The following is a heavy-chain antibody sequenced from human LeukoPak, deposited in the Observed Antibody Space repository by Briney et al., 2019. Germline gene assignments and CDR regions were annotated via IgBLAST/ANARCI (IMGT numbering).Heavy chain of an antibody. V-gene: IGHV3-7*01. CDR2: IKQDGSEK. D-gene: IGHD5-24*01. Sequence: QAGGSLRLSCAASGFTFSNAWMRWVRQAPGKGLEWVANIKQDGSEKYYVDSVKGRFTISRDNAKNSLYLQMNSLRAEDTAVYYCAREMATMKDWGQGTLVTVSS. CDR1: GFTFSNAW. J-gene: IGHJ4*02. CDR3: AREMATMKD.